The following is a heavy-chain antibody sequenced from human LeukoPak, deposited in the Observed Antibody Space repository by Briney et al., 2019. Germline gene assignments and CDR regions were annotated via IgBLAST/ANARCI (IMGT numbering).Heavy chain of an antibody. V-gene: IGHV4-59*01. CDR3: ARVDSGTYYMPFDY. CDR2: IYHSGTT. J-gene: IGHJ4*02. D-gene: IGHD1-26*01. Sequence: SETLSLTCTVSGGSLIPYYWSWIRQPPGKGLEWIGYIYHSGTTNYSPPLKGRATLSVDTSKNQISLRLSSVTAADTAVYLCARVDSGTYYMPFDYWGQGSLVTVSS. CDR1: GGSLIPYY.